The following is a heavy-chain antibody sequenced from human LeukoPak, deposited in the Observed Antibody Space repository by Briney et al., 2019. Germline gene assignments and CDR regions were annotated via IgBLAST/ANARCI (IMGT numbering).Heavy chain of an antibody. V-gene: IGHV3-21*01. Sequence: GSLRLSCAASGFTFSSYSMNWVRPAPGKGLEWVSSISSSSSYIYYADSVKGRFTISRDNSKNTLYLQMNSLRAEDTAVYYCARSGSYSNWFDPWGQGTLVTVSS. CDR3: ARSGSYSNWFDP. J-gene: IGHJ5*02. CDR1: GFTFSSYS. CDR2: ISSSSSYI. D-gene: IGHD1-26*01.